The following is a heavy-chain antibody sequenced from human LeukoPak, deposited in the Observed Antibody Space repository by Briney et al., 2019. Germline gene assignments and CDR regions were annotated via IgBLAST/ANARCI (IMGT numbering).Heavy chain of an antibody. CDR3: ARLGIDYDILTGYIPDAFDI. CDR2: IYYSGST. CDR1: GGSISSVDYY. D-gene: IGHD3-9*01. Sequence: SETLSLTCTVSGGSISSVDYYWSWIRQPPGTDLEWIGYIYYSGSTYYDPSLKSRVMISVDASKNQFSLKLSSVTAADTAVYYCARLGIDYDILTGYIPDAFDIWGQRTMVTVSS. J-gene: IGHJ3*02. V-gene: IGHV4-30-4*01.